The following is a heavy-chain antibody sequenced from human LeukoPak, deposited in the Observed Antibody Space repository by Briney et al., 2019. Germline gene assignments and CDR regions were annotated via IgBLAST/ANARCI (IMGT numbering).Heavy chain of an antibody. CDR1: GINVSANY. CDR2: ISGAVAA. V-gene: IGHV3-66*02. CDR3: VSSTGQQLIPYDY. Sequence: AGGSLRLSCAVSGINVSANYRTGIRQAPERGLECVSLISGAVAAYYTESVRGRFIISRDNSKNTLFLQLNSLRAEDTAVYYCVSSTGQQLIPYDYWGQGTHVAVSS. J-gene: IGHJ4*02. D-gene: IGHD6-13*01.